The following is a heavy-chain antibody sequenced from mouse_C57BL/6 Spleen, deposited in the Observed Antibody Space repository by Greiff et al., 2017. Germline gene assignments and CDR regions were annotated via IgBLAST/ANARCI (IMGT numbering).Heavy chain of an antibody. Sequence: VQLQQPGAELVRPGSSVKLSCKASGYTFTSYWMHWVKQRPIQGLEWIGNIDPSDSETHYNQKFKDKATLTVDISSSTAYLQLSSLISELSALYSCARFVFNYGCYYSAMDFWGQGTSVTVSS. V-gene: IGHV1-52*01. J-gene: IGHJ4*01. D-gene: IGHD1-1*01. CDR3: ARFVFNYGCYYSAMDF. CDR1: GYTFTSYW. CDR2: IDPSDSET.